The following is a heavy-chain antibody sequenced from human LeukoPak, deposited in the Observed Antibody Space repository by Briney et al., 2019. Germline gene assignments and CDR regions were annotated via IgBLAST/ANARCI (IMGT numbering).Heavy chain of an antibody. J-gene: IGHJ4*02. Sequence: GGSLRLSCAASGFTFSSYAMHWVRQAPGKGLEWVAVISYDGSNKYYADSVKGRFTISRDNSKNTLYLQMNSLRAEDTAVYYCARDSSGWLYYFDYWGQGTLVTVSS. CDR3: ARDSSGWLYYFDY. CDR1: GFTFSSYA. D-gene: IGHD6-19*01. CDR2: ISYDGSNK. V-gene: IGHV3-30-3*01.